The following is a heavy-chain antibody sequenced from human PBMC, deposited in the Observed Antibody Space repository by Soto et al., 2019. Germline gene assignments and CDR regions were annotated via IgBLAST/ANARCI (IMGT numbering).Heavy chain of an antibody. J-gene: IGHJ4*02. D-gene: IGHD5-12*01. CDR2: IIPIFGTA. CDR1: GGTFSSYA. CDR3: ARDGPQDSGFGY. Sequence: EASVKVSCKASGGTFSSYAISWVRQAPGQGLEWMGGIIPIFGTANYAQKFQGRVTITADESTSTAYMELSSLRSEDTAVYYCARDGPQDSGFGYWGQGTLVTVSS. V-gene: IGHV1-69*13.